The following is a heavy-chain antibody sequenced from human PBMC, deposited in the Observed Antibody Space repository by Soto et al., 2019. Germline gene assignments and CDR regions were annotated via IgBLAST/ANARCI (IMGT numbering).Heavy chain of an antibody. CDR1: GFTFSSYA. CDR3: AKDRLPYYYYMDV. D-gene: IGHD2-15*01. CDR2: ISGSGGST. V-gene: IGHV3-23*01. Sequence: GGSLRLSCAASGFTFSSYAMSWVRQAPGKGLEWVSAISGSGGSTYYADSVKGRFTISRGNSKNTLYLQMNSLRAEDTAVYYCAKDRLPYYYYMDVWGTGTTVTDSS. J-gene: IGHJ6*03.